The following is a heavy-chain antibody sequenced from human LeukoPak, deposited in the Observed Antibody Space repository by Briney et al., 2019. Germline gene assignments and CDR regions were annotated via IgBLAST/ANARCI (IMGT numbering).Heavy chain of an antibody. J-gene: IGHJ5*02. CDR2: NRWNSDSI. V-gene: IGHV3-9*01. CDR1: GFTFEAYA. D-gene: IGHD3-10*01. CDR3: AKALRTMVRGATPFDP. Sequence: GRSLRLSCAASGFTFEAYAMHWARQAPGKGLKWGSGNRWNSDSIGCGDSVKGRFTISRDNAKNSLYLQMNSLRAEDTALYYCAKALRTMVRGATPFDPWGQGTLVTVYS.